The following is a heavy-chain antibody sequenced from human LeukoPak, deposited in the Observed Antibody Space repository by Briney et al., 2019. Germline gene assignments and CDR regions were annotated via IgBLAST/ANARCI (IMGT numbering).Heavy chain of an antibody. D-gene: IGHD6-6*01. J-gene: IGHJ4*02. CDR3: ARGEYSNSRSFDY. CDR2: IDHSGRT. CDR1: GGSISSRNW. Sequence: SETLSLTCAVSGGSISSRNWWSWVRQPPGKGLEWIGEIDHSGRTNYNPSLKSRITISVDKSKNQISLKLTSVTAADTAVYYCARGEYSNSRSFDYWGRGTLVTVSS. V-gene: IGHV4-4*02.